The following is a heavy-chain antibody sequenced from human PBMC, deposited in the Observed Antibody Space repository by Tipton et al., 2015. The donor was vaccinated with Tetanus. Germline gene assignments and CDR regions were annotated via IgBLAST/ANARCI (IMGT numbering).Heavy chain of an antibody. J-gene: IGHJ4*02. CDR2: ISFDGRNK. CDR1: GFTFSSFG. V-gene: IGHV3-30*18. Sequence: SLRLSCAASGFTFSSFGMHWVRQAPGRGLEWVAGISFDGRNKYYADSVKDRITISRDNSKNTLFLQMTSLRPDDTAVYYCAKDRELRGDHLDYWGQGTLVTVSS. D-gene: IGHD3-10*01. CDR3: AKDRELRGDHLDY.